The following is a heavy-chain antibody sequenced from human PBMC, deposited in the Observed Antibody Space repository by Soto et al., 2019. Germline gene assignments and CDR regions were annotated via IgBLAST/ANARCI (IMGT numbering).Heavy chain of an antibody. CDR2: IYWDDSK. D-gene: IGHD3-9*01. J-gene: IGHJ4*02. V-gene: IGHV2-5*02. Sequence: QITLKESGPTLVRPTQTLTLTCAFSGFSLSTSGVGVGWIRQPPGKALEWLAVIYWDDSKHYSPSLRSRLTITKDPSKDQVVLTLTTMVPMYTGTYYCAHKGPEDWPLDYWGQGTLVTVSS. CDR3: AHKGPEDWPLDY. CDR1: GFSLSTSGVG.